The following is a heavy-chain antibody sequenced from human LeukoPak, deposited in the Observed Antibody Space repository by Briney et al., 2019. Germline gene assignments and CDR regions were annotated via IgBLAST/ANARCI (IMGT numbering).Heavy chain of an antibody. CDR1: GGSISGYY. CDR2: IYTSGST. Sequence: SETLSLTCTVSGGSISGYYWSWIRQPPWKGLEWIGRIYTSGSTNYNPSLKSRVTISVDTSKNQFSLKLSSVTAADTAVYYCARAVVVPAAIWFDPWGQGTLVTVSS. V-gene: IGHV4-4*08. J-gene: IGHJ5*02. D-gene: IGHD2-2*01. CDR3: ARAVVVPAAIWFDP.